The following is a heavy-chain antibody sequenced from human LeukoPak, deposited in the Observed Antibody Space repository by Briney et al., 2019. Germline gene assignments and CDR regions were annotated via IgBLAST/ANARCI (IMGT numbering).Heavy chain of an antibody. D-gene: IGHD3-9*01. J-gene: IGHJ4*02. V-gene: IGHV1-3*01. CDR1: GYTFTSYV. CDR3: ARENPYGILTGLCDY. CDR2: INAVKGNT. Sequence: ASVKVSCRASGYTFTSYVMHWVREAPGHRVEWMGWINAVKGNTKYSQKLQGRVTITRDTSANTAYMELSSLRCEDMAVYYCARENPYGILTGLCDYWGQGTLVTVSS.